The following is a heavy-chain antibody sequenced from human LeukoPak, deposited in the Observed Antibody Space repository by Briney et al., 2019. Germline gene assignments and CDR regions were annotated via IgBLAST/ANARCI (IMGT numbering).Heavy chain of an antibody. V-gene: IGHV4-31*03. Sequence: SETLSLTCTVSGGSISSGGHYWSWIRQHPGKGLEWIGYIYYSGSTYYNPSLKSRVTISVDTSKNQFSLKLSSVTAADTAVYFCARAGDCSGGSCFTFDYWGQGTLVTVSS. CDR3: ARAGDCSGGSCFTFDY. J-gene: IGHJ4*02. CDR2: IYYSGST. D-gene: IGHD2-15*01. CDR1: GGSISSGGHY.